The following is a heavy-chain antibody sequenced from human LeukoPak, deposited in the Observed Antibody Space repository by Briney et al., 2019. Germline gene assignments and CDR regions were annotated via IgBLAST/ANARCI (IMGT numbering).Heavy chain of an antibody. CDR3: ASATATTWGLGAFDI. Sequence: SETLSLTCTVSGGSISSYYWSWIRQPAGKGLEWIGRIYTSGSTNYNPSLKSRVTMPVDTSKNQFSLKLSSVTAADTAVYYCASATATTWGLGAFDIWGQGTMVTVSS. CDR1: GGSISSYY. CDR2: IYTSGST. D-gene: IGHD3-16*01. J-gene: IGHJ3*02. V-gene: IGHV4-4*07.